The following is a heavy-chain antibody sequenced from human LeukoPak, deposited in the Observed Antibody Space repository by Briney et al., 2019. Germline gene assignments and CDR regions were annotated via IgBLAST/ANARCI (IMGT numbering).Heavy chain of an antibody. CDR3: AREKYYDILTGLMDV. J-gene: IGHJ6*04. V-gene: IGHV4-59*01. Sequence: ETLSLTCTVSGDSISSYYWSWIRQPPGKGLEWIGYIYYSGSTNYNPSLKSRVTISVDTSKNQFSLKLSSVTAADTAVYYCAREKYYDILTGLMDVWGKGTTVTVSS. D-gene: IGHD3-9*01. CDR2: IYYSGST. CDR1: GDSISSYY.